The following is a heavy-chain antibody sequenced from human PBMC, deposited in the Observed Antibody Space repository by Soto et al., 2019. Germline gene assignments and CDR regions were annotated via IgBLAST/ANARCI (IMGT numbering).Heavy chain of an antibody. CDR1: GFTFSDHY. D-gene: IGHD3-10*01. Sequence: EVQLMESGGGLVQPGGSLRLSCAASGFTFSDHYMDWVRQAPGKGLEWVGRIKNKPNSYSTEYAASVKGRFTISRDDSKNCLYLQMNSLKTEDTAVYYCARAVRGWFKFDLWGQGTLVTVSS. CDR2: IKNKPNSYST. CDR3: ARAVRGWFKFDL. V-gene: IGHV3-72*01. J-gene: IGHJ5*02.